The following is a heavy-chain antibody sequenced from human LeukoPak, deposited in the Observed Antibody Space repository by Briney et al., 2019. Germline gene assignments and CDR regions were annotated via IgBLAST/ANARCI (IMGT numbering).Heavy chain of an antibody. Sequence: SETLSLTCTVSGGSISSHYWSWIRQPPGKGLEWIGYIYYSGSTNYNPSLKSRVFISVDTSKNQFSLKLSSVTAADTAVYYCARDAAGGYDILRSDPWGQGTLVTVSS. CDR1: GGSISSHY. V-gene: IGHV4-59*11. CDR2: IYYSGST. CDR3: ARDAAGGYDILRSDP. D-gene: IGHD3-9*01. J-gene: IGHJ5*02.